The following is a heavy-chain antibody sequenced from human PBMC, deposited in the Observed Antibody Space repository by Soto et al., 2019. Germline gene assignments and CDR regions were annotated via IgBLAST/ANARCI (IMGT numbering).Heavy chain of an antibody. D-gene: IGHD6-19*01. J-gene: IGHJ3*02. CDR1: GGTFSSYA. CDR3: ARGSGIAVAGTHDAFDI. Sequence: SVKVSCKASGGTFSSYAISWVRQAPGQGLEWMGGIIPIFGTANYAQKFQGRVTITADESTSTAYMELSSLRSEDTAVYYCARGSGIAVAGTHDAFDIWGQRTMVTVSS. V-gene: IGHV1-69*13. CDR2: IIPIFGTA.